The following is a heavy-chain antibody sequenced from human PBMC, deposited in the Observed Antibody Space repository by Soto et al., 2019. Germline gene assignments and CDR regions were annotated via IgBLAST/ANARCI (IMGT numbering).Heavy chain of an antibody. J-gene: IGHJ4*02. V-gene: IGHV1-18*01. Sequence: GASVKVSCKASGYTFTSYGISWVQQAPGQGLEWMGWISAYNGNTNYAQKLQGRVTMTTDTSTSTAYMELRSLRSDDTAVYYCAGDCGGFNMGSSFGYWGQATLVPVS. D-gene: IGHD2-21*01. CDR1: GYTFTSYG. CDR3: AGDCGGFNMGSSFGY. CDR2: ISAYNGNT.